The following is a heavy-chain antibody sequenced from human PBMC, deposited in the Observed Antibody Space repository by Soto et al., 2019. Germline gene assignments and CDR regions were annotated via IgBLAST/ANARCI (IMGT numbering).Heavy chain of an antibody. CDR1: GHTLSGHS. Sequence: ASVKVSCKASGHTLSGHSMHWVRQAPGQGLEWMGWINTYNGNTNHAQKLQGRVTMTTDTSTSTAYMELRSLRSDDTAVYYCAPHTLDTGMPSGYWGQGTLVTVSS. CDR3: APHTLDTGMPSGY. V-gene: IGHV1-18*04. D-gene: IGHD5-18*01. J-gene: IGHJ4*02. CDR2: INTYNGNT.